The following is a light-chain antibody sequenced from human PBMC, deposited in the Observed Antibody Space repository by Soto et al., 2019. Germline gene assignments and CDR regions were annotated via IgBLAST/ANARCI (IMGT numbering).Light chain of an antibody. V-gene: IGKV3-20*01. Sequence: EIVLTQSPGTLSSSPGARATLSCMASQSVSSSYLAWYQQKPGQAPRLLLYGASSRATGIPDKFSGSGSGTDFTLTISRLEPEEFAVYYCQQYGSSFVGGTKVEIK. J-gene: IGKJ4*01. CDR3: QQYGSS. CDR2: GAS. CDR1: QSVSSSY.